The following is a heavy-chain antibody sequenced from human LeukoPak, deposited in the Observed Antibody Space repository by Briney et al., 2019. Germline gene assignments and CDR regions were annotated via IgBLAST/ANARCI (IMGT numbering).Heavy chain of an antibody. Sequence: PGGSLRPSCAASGFIFSSYAMSWVRQAPGKGLEWVSYISSSSSTIYYADSVKGRFTISRDNAKNSLYLQMNSLRAEDTAVYYCARGEQWLTPSPHGMDVWGQGTTVTVSS. V-gene: IGHV3-48*01. D-gene: IGHD6-19*01. CDR1: GFIFSSYA. CDR3: ARGEQWLTPSPHGMDV. J-gene: IGHJ6*02. CDR2: ISSSSSTI.